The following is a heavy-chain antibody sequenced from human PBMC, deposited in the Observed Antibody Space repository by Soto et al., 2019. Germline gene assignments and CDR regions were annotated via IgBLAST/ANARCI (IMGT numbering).Heavy chain of an antibody. CDR1: GGSISSSNW. Sequence: QVQLQESGPGLVKPSGTLSLTCVVPGGSISSSNWWSWVRQPPGKGLEWIGEIYHSGSTNYNPSLRIRVTIAVYKSTNQFSLKLSSVTAADTAVYYCARFRIAGAVAVFDIWGQGTKVTVSS. D-gene: IGHD6-19*01. CDR3: ARFRIAGAVAVFDI. J-gene: IGHJ3*02. V-gene: IGHV4-4*02. CDR2: IYHSGST.